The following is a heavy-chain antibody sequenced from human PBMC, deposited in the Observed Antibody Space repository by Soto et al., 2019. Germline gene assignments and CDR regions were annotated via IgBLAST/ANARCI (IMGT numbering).Heavy chain of an antibody. CDR2: ISSSSSYI. D-gene: IGHD2-21*02. Sequence: EVQLVESGGDLVKPGGSLRLSCAGSGFTFSSYSLNWVRQAPGQGLEWVSSISSSSSYIYYADSVKGRFTISRDNAKNSLYLQMNSLRAEDTAVYYCLSGDWTAGFGYWGQGTLVTVSS. V-gene: IGHV3-21*01. CDR1: GFTFSSYS. J-gene: IGHJ4*02. CDR3: LSGDWTAGFGY.